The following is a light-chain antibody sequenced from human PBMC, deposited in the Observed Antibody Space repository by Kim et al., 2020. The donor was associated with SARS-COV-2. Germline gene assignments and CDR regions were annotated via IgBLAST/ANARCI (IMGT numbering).Light chain of an antibody. CDR3: QQSYSTPYS. V-gene: IGKV1-39*01. Sequence: SASVGDRVHSTCRASQSISSYLNWYQQKPGTAPKLLIYAASSLQSGVPSRFSGSGSGTDFTLTISSLQPEDFATYYCQQSYSTPYSFGQGTKLEI. CDR2: AAS. CDR1: QSISSY. J-gene: IGKJ2*03.